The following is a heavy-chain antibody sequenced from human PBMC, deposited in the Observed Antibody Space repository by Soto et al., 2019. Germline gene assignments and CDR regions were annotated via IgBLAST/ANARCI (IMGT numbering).Heavy chain of an antibody. CDR2: VIPIFGTA. V-gene: IGHV1-69*13. CDR1: GGTLSSYA. D-gene: IGHD2-15*01. J-gene: IGHJ6*02. Sequence: ASVKVSCKGSGGTLSSYAISWVRQAPGQGVEWMGGVIPIFGTANYAQKFQGRVTITADESTSTAYMELSSLRSEDTAVYYCGSRGGYCSGGSCYSYEKPTYGMDVWGQGTTVTVSS. CDR3: GSRGGYCSGGSCYSYEKPTYGMDV.